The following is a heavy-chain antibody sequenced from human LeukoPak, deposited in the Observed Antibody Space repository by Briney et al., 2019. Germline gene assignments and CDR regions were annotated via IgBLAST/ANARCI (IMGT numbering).Heavy chain of an antibody. Sequence: SETLSLTCTVSGGSISSYYWSWIRQPPGKGLEWIGYIYHSGSTNYNPSLKSRVTISVDTSKNQFSLNLSSVTAADTAVYYCARVHGSSYYYYYMDVWGKGTTVTVSS. CDR2: IYHSGST. D-gene: IGHD3-10*01. CDR1: GGSISSYY. J-gene: IGHJ6*03. CDR3: ARVHGSSYYYYYMDV. V-gene: IGHV4-59*01.